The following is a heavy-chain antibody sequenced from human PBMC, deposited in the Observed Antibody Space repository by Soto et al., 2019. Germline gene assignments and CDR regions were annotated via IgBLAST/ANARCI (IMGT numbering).Heavy chain of an antibody. V-gene: IGHV4-31*03. CDR1: GGSISSGGYY. J-gene: IGHJ5*02. D-gene: IGHD3-10*01. Sequence: SETLSLTCTVSGGSISSGGYYWSWIRQHPGKGLEWIGYIYYSGSTYYNPSLKSRVTISVDTSKNQFSLKLSSVTAADTAVYYCARYGQYYYGSGSRIPEFPERKNWFDPWGQGTLVTVSS. CDR3: ARYGQYYYGSGSRIPEFPERKNWFDP. CDR2: IYYSGST.